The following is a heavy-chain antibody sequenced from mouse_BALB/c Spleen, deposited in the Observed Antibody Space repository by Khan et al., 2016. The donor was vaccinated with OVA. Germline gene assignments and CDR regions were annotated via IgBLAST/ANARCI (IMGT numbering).Heavy chain of an antibody. D-gene: IGHD2-3*01. Sequence: VRLQQSGPGLVKPSQSLSLTCTVTGYSITSDYAWNWIRQFPGNKLEWMGYISYSGSTSYNPSLKSRISITRDTSKNQFFLQLNSVTTEDTATYYCARDGHYAMDYWGQGTSVTVSS. V-gene: IGHV3-2*02. CDR1: GYSITSDYA. CDR3: ARDGHYAMDY. CDR2: ISYSGST. J-gene: IGHJ4*01.